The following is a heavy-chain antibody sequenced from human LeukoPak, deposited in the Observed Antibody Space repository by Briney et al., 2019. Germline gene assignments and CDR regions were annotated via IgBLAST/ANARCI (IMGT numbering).Heavy chain of an antibody. V-gene: IGHV3-49*04. CDR3: TRAYCGGDYYRYYYYYMDV. CDR2: IRSKAYGGTT. Sequence: PGGSLRLSCAASGFTFSSYAMSWVRQAPGKGLEWVGFIRSKAYGGTTEYAASVKGRFTISRDDSKSIAYLQMNSLKTEDTAVYYCTRAYCGGDYYRYYYYYMDVWGKGTTVTVSS. CDR1: GFTFSSYA. J-gene: IGHJ6*03. D-gene: IGHD2-21*01.